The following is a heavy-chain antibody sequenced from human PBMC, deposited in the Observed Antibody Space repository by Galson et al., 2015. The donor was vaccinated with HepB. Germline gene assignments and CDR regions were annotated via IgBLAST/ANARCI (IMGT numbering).Heavy chain of an antibody. V-gene: IGHV3-23*01. D-gene: IGHD2-8*01. CDR3: AVTENCTNGVCSNFDY. CDR2: ISGSGGST. J-gene: IGHJ4*02. Sequence: SLRLSCAASGFTFSSYAMSWVRQAPGKGLECVSAISGSGGSTYCADSVKGRFTISRDNSKNTLYLQMNSLRAEDTAVYYCAVTENCTNGVCSNFDYWGQGTLVTVSS. CDR1: GFTFSSYA.